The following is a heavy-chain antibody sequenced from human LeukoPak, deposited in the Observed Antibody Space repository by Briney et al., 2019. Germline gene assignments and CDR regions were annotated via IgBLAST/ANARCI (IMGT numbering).Heavy chain of an antibody. D-gene: IGHD1-26*01. V-gene: IGHV4-59*01. CDR1: GGSISSYY. CDR3: VRLAKWELPDS. J-gene: IGHJ5*01. CDR2: IFYTGST. Sequence: SETLSLTCTVSGGSISSYYWSWIRQTPGKGLEWIGYIFYTGSTNYNPSLKRRVTISLDTSKNQFSLKLTSVTAADTAVYFCVRLAKWELPDSWGQGTLVTVSS.